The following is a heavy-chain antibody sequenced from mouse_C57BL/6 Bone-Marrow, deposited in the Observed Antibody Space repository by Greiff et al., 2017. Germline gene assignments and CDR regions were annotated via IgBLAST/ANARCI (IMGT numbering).Heavy chain of an antibody. V-gene: IGHV5-4*03. CDR1: GFTFSSYA. CDR3: ARGPLDY. CDR2: ISDGGSYT. J-gene: IGHJ4*01. Sequence: EVKVVESGGGLVKPGGSLKLSCAASGFTFSSYAMSWVRQTPEKRLEWVATISDGGSYTYYPDNVKGRFTISRDNAKNNLYLQVSHLKSEDTAMYYCARGPLDYWGQGTSVTVSS.